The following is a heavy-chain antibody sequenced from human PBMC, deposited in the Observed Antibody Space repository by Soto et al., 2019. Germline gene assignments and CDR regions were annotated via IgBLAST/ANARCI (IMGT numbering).Heavy chain of an antibody. J-gene: IGHJ3*02. CDR2: IIPLLGIA. Sequence: QVQLVQSGAEVKKPGSSVKVSCKASGGTFSSYTVSWVRQAPGQGLEWMGRIIPLLGIAKYAQKFQGRVTITADKSTSTAYMELSSLRSEDTAVYYCASGITIADSFDIWGQGTMVTVSS. CDR1: GGTFSSYT. D-gene: IGHD3-10*01. V-gene: IGHV1-69*02. CDR3: ASGITIADSFDI.